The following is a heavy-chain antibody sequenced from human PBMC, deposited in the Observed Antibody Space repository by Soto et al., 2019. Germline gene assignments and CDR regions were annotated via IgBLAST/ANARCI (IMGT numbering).Heavy chain of an antibody. CDR2: INHSGST. J-gene: IGHJ4*02. Sequence: QVQLQQWGAGLLKPSETLSLTCAVYCGSFRGYYWSWLRQPPGKGLEWIGEINHSGSTNYNPSLKSRVTMSVDTSKDQFSLKLISVTAADAAVYYCARTYKFDCWGQGTLVTVSS. D-gene: IGHD1-1*01. CDR3: ARTYKFDC. CDR1: CGSFRGYY. V-gene: IGHV4-34*01.